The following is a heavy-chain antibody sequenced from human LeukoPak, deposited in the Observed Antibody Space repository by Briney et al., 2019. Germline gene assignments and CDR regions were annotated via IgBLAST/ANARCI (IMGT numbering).Heavy chain of an antibody. CDR3: ARDFQDIVATQPWFDP. Sequence: AGGSLRLSCAASGFTFSSYWMSWVRQAPGKGPEWVANMKQDGSEKYYVDSVKGRFTISRDNAKNSLYLQMNSLRAEDTAVYYCARDFQDIVATQPWFDPWGQGTLVTVSS. D-gene: IGHD5-12*01. CDR1: GFTFSSYW. CDR2: MKQDGSEK. V-gene: IGHV3-7*01. J-gene: IGHJ5*02.